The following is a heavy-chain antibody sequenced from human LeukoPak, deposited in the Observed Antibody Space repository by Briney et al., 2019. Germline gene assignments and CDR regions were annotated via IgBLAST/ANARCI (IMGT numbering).Heavy chain of an antibody. D-gene: IGHD3-3*01. CDR3: ARTDPVWSAYSYYYYMDV. J-gene: IGHJ6*03. V-gene: IGHV4-59*01. CDR1: GGSIHGYY. Sequence: PSETLSLTCTVSGGSIHGYYRSWIRQPPGKGLEWIGFIYYTGNTNFNPSLKSRVTISVDMSKNQFSLKLNSMTAADTAVYYCARTDPVWSAYSYYYYMDVWGKGTTVTVSS. CDR2: IYYTGNT.